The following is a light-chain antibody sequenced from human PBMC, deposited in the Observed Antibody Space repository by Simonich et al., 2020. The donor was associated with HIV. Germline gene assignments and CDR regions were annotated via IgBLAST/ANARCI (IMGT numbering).Light chain of an antibody. CDR3: QQYNNYPKT. CDR2: EAS. J-gene: IGKJ1*01. V-gene: IGKV1-5*03. CDR1: QSIDNW. Sequence: DIQMTQSPSSLSASVGNRVTITCRASQSIDNWLAWYQKKPGKAPKLLVYEASSLQSGVPSRFSGSGSGAEFTLSISSLQPDDFATYYCQQYNNYPKTFGQGTKVEIK.